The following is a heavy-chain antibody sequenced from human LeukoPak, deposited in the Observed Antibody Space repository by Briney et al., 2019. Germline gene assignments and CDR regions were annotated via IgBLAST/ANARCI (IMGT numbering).Heavy chain of an antibody. Sequence: SETLSLTCTVSGGSISSSYWSWIRQPAGKGLEWIGRGSTSGSTYYKPSLESRVTMSVDRSKNQFSLKLSSVTAADTAVYYCARECGYSGYDRSYYYYFIDVWGKGTTVTVSS. CDR2: GSTSGST. D-gene: IGHD5-12*01. CDR1: GGSISSSY. V-gene: IGHV4-4*07. J-gene: IGHJ6*03. CDR3: ARECGYSGYDRSYYYYFIDV.